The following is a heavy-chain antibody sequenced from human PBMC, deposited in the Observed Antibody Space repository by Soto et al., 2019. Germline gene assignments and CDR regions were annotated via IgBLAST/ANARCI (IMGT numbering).Heavy chain of an antibody. J-gene: IGHJ6*02. CDR1: GFTFSSYA. V-gene: IGHV3-30-3*01. Sequence: GGSLRLSCAASGFTFSSYAMHWVRQAPGKGLEWVAVISYDGSNKYYADSVKGRFTISRDNSRNTLYLQMNSLRAEDTAVYYCARAGIYDILNGFPGYYGMDVWGQGTTVTV. CDR2: ISYDGSNK. CDR3: ARAGIYDILNGFPGYYGMDV. D-gene: IGHD3-9*01.